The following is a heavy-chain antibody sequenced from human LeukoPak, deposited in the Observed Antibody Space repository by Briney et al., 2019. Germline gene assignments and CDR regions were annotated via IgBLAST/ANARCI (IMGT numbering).Heavy chain of an antibody. CDR1: GVSINTYY. CDR2: IYYSGTT. CDR3: ARGTVQMGMGERFFDF. Sequence: SETLSLTCSVSGVSINTYYWTWIRLSPGRGLDWIGYIYYSGTTNYNPSLKSRVSMSVDTSRNQFSLRLSSVTAADTAIYYCARGTVQMGMGERFFDFWGQGTLVTVSS. V-gene: IGHV4-59*01. D-gene: IGHD3-16*01. J-gene: IGHJ4*02.